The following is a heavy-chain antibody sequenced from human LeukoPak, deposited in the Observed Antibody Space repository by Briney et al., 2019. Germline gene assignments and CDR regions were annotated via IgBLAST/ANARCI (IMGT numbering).Heavy chain of an antibody. CDR1: GGSFSGYY. V-gene: IGHV4-34*01. J-gene: IGHJ4*02. CDR3: ARGLRLPPYYFDY. Sequence: SETLSLTCAVYGGSFSGYYWSWIRQPPGKGLEWIGEINHSGSTNYNPSLKSRVTVSVDTSKNQFSLKLSSVTAADTAVYYCARGLRLPPYYFDYWGQGTLVTVSS. D-gene: IGHD4-11*01. CDR2: INHSGST.